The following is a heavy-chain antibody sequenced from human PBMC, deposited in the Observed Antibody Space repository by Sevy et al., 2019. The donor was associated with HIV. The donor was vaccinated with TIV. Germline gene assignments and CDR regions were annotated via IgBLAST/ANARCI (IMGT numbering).Heavy chain of an antibody. CDR2: IRSEAYGGTT. D-gene: IGHD3-10*01. J-gene: IGHJ3*02. CDR3: TRDRAFMDYYSGSGSFGAFDI. V-gene: IGHV3-49*03. CDR1: GFTFGDYA. Sequence: GGSLRLSCAGSGFTFGDYAMNWCRQAPGKGLEWVGFIRSEAYGGTTKNAASLKGRFTISRDDSKNTAYLEMSSLKIEDTAVYYCTRDRAFMDYYSGSGSFGAFDIWGQGTMVTVSS.